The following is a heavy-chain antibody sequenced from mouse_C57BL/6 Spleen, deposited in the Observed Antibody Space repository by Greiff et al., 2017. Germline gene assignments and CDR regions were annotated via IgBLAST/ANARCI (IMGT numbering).Heavy chain of an antibody. J-gene: IGHJ1*03. V-gene: IGHV1-64*01. CDR3: GGDYGSSNWYFDD. Sequence: QVQLQQPGAELVKPGASVKLSCKASGYTFTSYWMHWVKQRPGQGLEWIGMIHPNSGSTNYNEKFKSKATLTVDKSSSTAYMQLSSLTSEDSAVYYCGGDYGSSNWYFDDWGTGTTVTVSS. CDR2: IHPNSGST. CDR1: GYTFTSYW. D-gene: IGHD1-1*01.